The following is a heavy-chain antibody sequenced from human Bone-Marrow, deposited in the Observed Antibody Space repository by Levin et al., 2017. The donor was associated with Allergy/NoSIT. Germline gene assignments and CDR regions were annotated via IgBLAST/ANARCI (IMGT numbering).Heavy chain of an antibody. Sequence: PLASVKVSCKASGYSFTFTGYYIHWVRQAPGQGLECMGWINPQNGDAHYVQKFQGRVTMTRDTSTSTAYMELNSLRSDDTAVYYCARGLLALPRSTLEYWGQGALVTVS. V-gene: IGHV1-2*02. CDR1: GYSFTFTGYY. CDR2: INPQNGDA. CDR3: ARGLLALPRSTLEY. J-gene: IGHJ4*02.